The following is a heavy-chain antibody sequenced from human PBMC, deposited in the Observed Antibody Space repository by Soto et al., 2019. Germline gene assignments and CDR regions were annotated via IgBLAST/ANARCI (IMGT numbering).Heavy chain of an antibody. CDR3: ARRLAASRKDFSSGMDV. D-gene: IGHD6-6*01. J-gene: IGHJ6*02. CDR2: ISAYNGNT. Sequence: GASVKVSCKASGYTFTSYGISWVRQAPGQGLEWMGWISAYNGNTNYAQKLQGRVTMTTDTSTSTAYMELRSLRSDDTAVYYCARRLAASRKDFSSGMDVWGQGTKVTVYS. CDR1: GYTFTSYG. V-gene: IGHV1-18*01.